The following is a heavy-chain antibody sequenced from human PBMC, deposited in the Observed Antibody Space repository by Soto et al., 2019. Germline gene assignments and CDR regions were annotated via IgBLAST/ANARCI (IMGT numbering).Heavy chain of an antibody. V-gene: IGHV1-2*07. CDR1: GPTFIAYY. CDR3: ARVSVDVPE. CDR2: IDPKSGGT. D-gene: IGHD5-12*01. Sequence: QLVQSGAEVKKPGASVRVSCKTSGPTFIAYYIHWVRQAPGQGLEWMGWIDPKSGGTTYEHIFLGSVPMTRDTSINTAYMDLNRLTSDDTAVYYCARVSVDVPEWGQGTLITVSS. J-gene: IGHJ4*02.